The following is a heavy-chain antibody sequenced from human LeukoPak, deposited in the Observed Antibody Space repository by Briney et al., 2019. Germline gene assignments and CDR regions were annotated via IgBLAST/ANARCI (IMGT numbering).Heavy chain of an antibody. J-gene: IGHJ3*02. CDR3: ARDLAIYSSGWYAAFDI. V-gene: IGHV3-21*01. CDR1: GFTFSSYS. D-gene: IGHD6-19*01. CDR2: ISSSSSYI. Sequence: AGGSLRLSCAASGFTFSSYSMNWVRQAPGEGLEWVSSISSSSSYIYYADSVKGRFTISRDNAKNSLYLQMNSLRAEDTAVYYCARDLAIYSSGWYAAFDIWGQGTMVTVSS.